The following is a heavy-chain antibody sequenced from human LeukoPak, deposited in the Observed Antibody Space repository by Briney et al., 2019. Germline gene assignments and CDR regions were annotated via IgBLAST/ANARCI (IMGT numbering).Heavy chain of an antibody. J-gene: IGHJ4*02. CDR3: AKVYYYDGSGYSSPYFFDY. V-gene: IGHV3-23*01. Sequence: GGSLRLSCAASGFTFSSYAMNWVRQAPGKGLEWVSGISGSGGRTYYADSVKGRLTISRDNSRNTLFLQLNSLRAEDTAVYYCAKVYYYDGSGYSSPYFFDYWGQGTLVTVSS. CDR2: ISGSGGRT. D-gene: IGHD3-22*01. CDR1: GFTFSSYA.